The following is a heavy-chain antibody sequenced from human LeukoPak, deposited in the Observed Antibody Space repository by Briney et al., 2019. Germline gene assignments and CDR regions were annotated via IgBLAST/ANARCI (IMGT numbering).Heavy chain of an antibody. CDR1: GFTFSSYG. CDR2: IWYDGSNK. CDR3: ARDYHASSGYSIFDY. Sequence: PGGSLRLSCAASGFTFSSYGMHWVRQAPGKGLEGVAVIWYDGSNKYYADSVKGRFTISRDNSKNTLYLQMNSLRAEDTAVYYCARDYHASSGYSIFDYWGQGTLVTVSS. D-gene: IGHD3-22*01. J-gene: IGHJ4*02. V-gene: IGHV3-30*19.